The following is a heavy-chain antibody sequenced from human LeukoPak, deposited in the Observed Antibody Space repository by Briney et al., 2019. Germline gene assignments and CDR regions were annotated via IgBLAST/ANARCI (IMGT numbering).Heavy chain of an antibody. CDR2: IYYSGAT. D-gene: IGHD3-10*01. V-gene: IGHV4-59*12. Sequence: PSETLSLTCTVSGGSISNYYWSWIRQPPGKGLEWVGYIYYSGATNYNPSLESRVTISVDTSKNQFSVKLNSVTAADTAVYYCARSDGYGLVGIWGQGTMVTVSS. J-gene: IGHJ3*02. CDR1: GGSISNYY. CDR3: ARSDGYGLVGI.